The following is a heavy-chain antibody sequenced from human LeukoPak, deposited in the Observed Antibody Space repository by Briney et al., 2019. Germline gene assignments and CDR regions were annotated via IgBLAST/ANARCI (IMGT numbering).Heavy chain of an antibody. CDR1: GFTFSDYY. J-gene: IGHJ6*02. Sequence: GGSLRLSCAASGFTFSDYYMSWIRQAPGKGLEWVSYISSSGCTIYYADSVKGRFTISRDKAKNSLYLQMNSLRAEDTAVYYCARDLDSYGMDVWGQGTTVTVSS. V-gene: IGHV3-11*01. CDR3: ARDLDSYGMDV. CDR2: ISSSGCTI.